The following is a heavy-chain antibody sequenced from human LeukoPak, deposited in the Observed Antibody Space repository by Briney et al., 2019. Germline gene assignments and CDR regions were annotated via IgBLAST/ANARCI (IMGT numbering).Heavy chain of an antibody. J-gene: IGHJ4*02. CDR3: ARLNRYYDILTGYYEGDFDY. D-gene: IGHD3-9*01. CDR2: IYPGDSDT. V-gene: IGHV5-51*01. Sequence: GESLKISCKGSGYSFTSYWIGWVRQIPGKGLEWMGIIYPGDSDTRYSPSFQGQVTISADKSISTAYLQWSSLKASDTAVYYCARLNRYYDILTGYYEGDFDYWGQGTLVTVSS. CDR1: GYSFTSYW.